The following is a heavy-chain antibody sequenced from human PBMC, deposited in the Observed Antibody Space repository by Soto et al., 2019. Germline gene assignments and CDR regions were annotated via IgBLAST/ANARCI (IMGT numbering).Heavy chain of an antibody. D-gene: IGHD4-17*01. CDR1: GFTFGSYG. Sequence: QVQLVESGGGVVQPGRSLRLSCAASGFTFGSYGMHWVRQAPGKGLEWVAVISYDGSNKYYADSVKGRFTISRDNSKNTLYLQMNSLRAEDTAVYYCAKDSFYGDYDQYFDYWGQGTLVTVSS. CDR2: ISYDGSNK. J-gene: IGHJ4*02. CDR3: AKDSFYGDYDQYFDY. V-gene: IGHV3-30*18.